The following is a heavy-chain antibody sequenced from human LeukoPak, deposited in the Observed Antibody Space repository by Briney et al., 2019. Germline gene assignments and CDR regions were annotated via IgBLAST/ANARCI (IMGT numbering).Heavy chain of an antibody. J-gene: IGHJ6*03. Sequence: GGSLRLSCAASGFTFSRYSMNWVRQAPAKGLEWVASISSTSTFIYSADSVKGRFTISRATAKNSLFLQMNSLRAEDTAIYYCARDYFDSSDYPQTYYYYYMDVWGKGTTVTVSS. CDR2: ISSTSTFI. CDR3: ARDYFDSSDYPQTYYYYYMDV. CDR1: GFTFSRYS. V-gene: IGHV3-21*01. D-gene: IGHD3-22*01.